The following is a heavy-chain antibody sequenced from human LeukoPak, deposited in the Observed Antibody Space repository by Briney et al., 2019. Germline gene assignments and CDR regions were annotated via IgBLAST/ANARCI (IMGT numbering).Heavy chain of an antibody. V-gene: IGHV4-59*01. CDR3: ARMEYYFDH. CDR2: IYYSGSS. D-gene: IGHD3-3*01. CDR1: SGSISSYY. Sequence: SETLSLTCTVSSGSISSYYWSWIRQPPGKGLEWIGYIYYSGSSNYNPSLKSRVTMSVDMSKKELSLRVSSVTAADTAVYYCARMEYYFDHWGQGTLVTVSA. J-gene: IGHJ4*02.